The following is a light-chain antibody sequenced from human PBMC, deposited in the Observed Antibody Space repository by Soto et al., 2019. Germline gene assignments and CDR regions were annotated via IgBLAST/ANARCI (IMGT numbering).Light chain of an antibody. Sequence: DIQMTQSPSSLSASVGDRVTITCRASQSISSYLNWYQQKPGKAPKLLIYAASSLQSGVPSRFSGNGSGTDFTLTISSLQPEDFANYFCQQSYSTPYTFGQRTKLPIK. CDR2: AAS. CDR3: QQSYSTPYT. J-gene: IGKJ2*01. V-gene: IGKV1-39*01. CDR1: QSISSY.